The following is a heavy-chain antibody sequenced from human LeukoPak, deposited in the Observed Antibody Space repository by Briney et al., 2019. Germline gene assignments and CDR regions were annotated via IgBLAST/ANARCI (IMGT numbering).Heavy chain of an antibody. D-gene: IGHD6-13*01. CDR2: MNPNSGNT. V-gene: IGHV1-8*03. J-gene: IGHJ4*02. CDR3: ARGRVGSSWYGNY. CDR1: VYTFTIYD. Sequence: ASVNVSFKSSVYTFTIYDINWVRQATGQGLERMGWMNPNSGNTGYAQKFQGRVTITRNTSISTAYMELSSLRSEDTAVYYCARGRVGSSWYGNYWGQGTLVTVSS.